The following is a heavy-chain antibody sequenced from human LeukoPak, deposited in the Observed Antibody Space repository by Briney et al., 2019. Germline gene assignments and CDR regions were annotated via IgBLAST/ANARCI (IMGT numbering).Heavy chain of an antibody. CDR2: FDPEDGET. CDR1: GYTLTELS. CDR3: ARDSIAAAGTAYDAFDI. J-gene: IGHJ3*02. Sequence: ASVKVSCKVSGYTLTELSMHWVRQAPGKGLEWMGGFDPEDGETIYAQKFQGRVTMTEDTSTDTAYMELSSLRSEDTAVYYCARDSIAAAGTAYDAFDIWGQGTMVTVSS. D-gene: IGHD6-13*01. V-gene: IGHV1-24*01.